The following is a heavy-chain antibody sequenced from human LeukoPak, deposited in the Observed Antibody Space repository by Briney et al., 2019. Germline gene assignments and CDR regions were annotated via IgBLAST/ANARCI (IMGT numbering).Heavy chain of an antibody. CDR3: AMYDYGDYSFDY. J-gene: IGHJ4*02. CDR2: ISAYNGNT. Sequence: ASVKVSCKASGGTFSSYAISWVRQAPGQGLEWMGWISAYNGNTNYAQKLQGRVTMTTDTSTSTAYMELRSLRSDDTAVYYCAMYDYGDYSFDYWGQGTLVTVSS. CDR1: GGTFSSYA. V-gene: IGHV1-18*01. D-gene: IGHD4-17*01.